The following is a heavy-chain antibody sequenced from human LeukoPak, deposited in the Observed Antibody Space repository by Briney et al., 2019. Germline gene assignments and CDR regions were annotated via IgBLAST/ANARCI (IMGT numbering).Heavy chain of an antibody. CDR1: GFTFSNFA. Sequence: GSLRLSCAASGFTFSNFAMMWVRQAPGTGLQWVSTISGYGATIYADSVRGRFTIFRDTSMNTLFLQMNSLGAEDTAVYYCAKGAAAGKVDWFDPWGQGTLVTVSS. CDR2: ISGYGAT. J-gene: IGHJ5*02. CDR3: AKGAAAGKVDWFDP. D-gene: IGHD6-13*01. V-gene: IGHV3-23*01.